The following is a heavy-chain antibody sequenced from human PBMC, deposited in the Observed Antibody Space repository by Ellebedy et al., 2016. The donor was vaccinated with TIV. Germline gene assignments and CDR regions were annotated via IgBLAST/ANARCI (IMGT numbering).Heavy chain of an antibody. Sequence: ASVKVSCKASGYSFAAYFIHWVRQAPGQGLEWMRRINPTSGDTNFAQKFLGRVTLTRDTSISTAYMVLSRLRSDDTAIYYCARAYYYDSIAYYFDSWGQGTLVTVSS. CDR1: GYSFAAYF. D-gene: IGHD3-22*01. CDR2: INPTSGDT. V-gene: IGHV1-2*06. CDR3: ARAYYYDSIAYYFDS. J-gene: IGHJ4*02.